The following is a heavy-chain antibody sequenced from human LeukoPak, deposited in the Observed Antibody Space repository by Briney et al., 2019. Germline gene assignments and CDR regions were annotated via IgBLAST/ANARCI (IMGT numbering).Heavy chain of an antibody. Sequence: PSQTLSLTCAVSGGSISSGGYSWSWIRQPPGKGLEWIGYIYHSGSTYYNPSLKSRVTISVDTSKNQFSLKLSSVTAADTAVYYCARLRYCSSTSCLVGDYYYMDVWGKGTTVTVSS. CDR2: IYHSGST. V-gene: IGHV4-30-2*03. CDR3: ARLRYCSSTSCLVGDYYYMDV. CDR1: GGSISSGGYS. J-gene: IGHJ6*03. D-gene: IGHD2-2*01.